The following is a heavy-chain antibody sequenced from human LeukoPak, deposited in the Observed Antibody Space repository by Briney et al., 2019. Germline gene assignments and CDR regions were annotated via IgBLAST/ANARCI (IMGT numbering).Heavy chain of an antibody. CDR1: GFTFSDYA. CDR3: VSFYETY. J-gene: IGHJ4*02. CDR2: ISGSGGTT. D-gene: IGHD2/OR15-2a*01. V-gene: IGHV3-23*01. Sequence: GGSLRLSCAASGFTFSDYAMSWVRQAPGTGLEWVSTISGSGGTTYYADSVRGRFTISKDNAKNTVYLQMNSLRAEDTAVYYCVSFYETYWGRGTLVTVSS.